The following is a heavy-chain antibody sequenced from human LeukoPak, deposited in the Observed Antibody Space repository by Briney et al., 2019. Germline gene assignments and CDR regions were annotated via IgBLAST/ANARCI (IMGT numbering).Heavy chain of an antibody. CDR3: ARGEVRYCSGGSCSLGGFDP. CDR1: GFTFSSYA. CDR2: ISSNGGST. Sequence: GGSLRLSCAASGFTFSSYAMHWVRQAPGKGLEYVSAISSNGGSTYYANSVKGRFTISRDNSKNTLYLQMGSLRSEDTAVYYCARGEVRYCSGGSCSLGGFDPWGQGTLVTVSS. J-gene: IGHJ5*02. V-gene: IGHV3-64*01. D-gene: IGHD2-15*01.